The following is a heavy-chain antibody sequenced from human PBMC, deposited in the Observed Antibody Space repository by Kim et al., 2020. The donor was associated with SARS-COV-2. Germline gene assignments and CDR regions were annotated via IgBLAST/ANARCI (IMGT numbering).Heavy chain of an antibody. Sequence: ADSVKGRFTISRGNAENSLYLQMNSLRAEDTAVYYCAREGTYDSGGYFDYWGQGTLVTVSS. J-gene: IGHJ4*02. CDR3: AREGTYDSGGYFDY. D-gene: IGHD3-22*01. V-gene: IGHV3-11*05.